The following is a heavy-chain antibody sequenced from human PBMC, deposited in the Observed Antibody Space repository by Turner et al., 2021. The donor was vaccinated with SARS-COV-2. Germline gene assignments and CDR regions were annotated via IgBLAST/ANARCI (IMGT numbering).Heavy chain of an antibody. D-gene: IGHD6-13*01. CDR1: GFTFSSYG. CDR2: IWYDGSNK. CDR3: ARASQNGYSSSWNDPDIDY. V-gene: IGHV3-33*01. J-gene: IGHJ4*02. Sequence: QVQLVESGGGVVQPGRSLRLSCAASGFTFSSYGMHWVRQAPGKGLEWVAVIWYDGSNKYYADSVKGRFTISRDNSKNTLYLQMNSLRAEDTAVYYCARASQNGYSSSWNDPDIDYWGQGTLVTVSS.